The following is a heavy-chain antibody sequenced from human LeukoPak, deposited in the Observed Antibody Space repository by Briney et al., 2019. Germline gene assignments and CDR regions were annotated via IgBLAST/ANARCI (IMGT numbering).Heavy chain of an antibody. CDR2: IYTGGST. V-gene: IGHV3-53*01. CDR3: AQYNYVHDVFDI. D-gene: IGHD3-10*02. J-gene: IGHJ3*02. CDR1: GFIVSSNY. Sequence: PGGSLRLSCAASGFIVSSNYMSWVRQAPGKGLEWVSVIYTGGSTYYADSVKGRFTISRDNSKNTLYLQLNSLRAEDTAVYYCAQYNYVHDVFDIWGQGTMVTVS.